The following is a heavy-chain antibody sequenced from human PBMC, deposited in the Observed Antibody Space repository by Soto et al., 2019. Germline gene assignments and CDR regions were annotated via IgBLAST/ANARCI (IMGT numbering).Heavy chain of an antibody. CDR1: GFSFTAYW. Sequence: EVQLVQSGGGLLQPGGSLRLSCEASGFSFTAYWMTWVRQAPGKALEWVASIKQDGSEKDYVDSVKGRFAISRDNAKKSLYLQMNSLRAEDTAVYYCARARIKLTSYYYTTPYSQYNWFDSWGQGTLVTVSS. J-gene: IGHJ5*01. CDR3: ARARIKLTSYYYTTPYSQYNWFDS. D-gene: IGHD2-15*01. V-gene: IGHV3-7*03. CDR2: IKQDGSEK.